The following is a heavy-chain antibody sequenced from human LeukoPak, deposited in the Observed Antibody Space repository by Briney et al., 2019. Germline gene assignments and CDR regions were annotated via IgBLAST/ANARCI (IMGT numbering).Heavy chain of an antibody. CDR3: ARAQFEWLVRSGPDY. Sequence: GGSLRLSCAASGFTFSDYYMSWIRQAPGKGLEWVSYISSSGSTIYYADSVKGRFTISRDNAKNSLYLQMNSLRAEDTAVYYCARAQFEWLVRSGPDYWGQGTLVTVSS. J-gene: IGHJ4*02. D-gene: IGHD6-19*01. CDR1: GFTFSDYY. V-gene: IGHV3-11*01. CDR2: ISSSGSTI.